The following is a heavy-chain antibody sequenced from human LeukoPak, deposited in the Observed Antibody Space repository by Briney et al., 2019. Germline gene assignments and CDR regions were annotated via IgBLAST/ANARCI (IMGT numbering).Heavy chain of an antibody. CDR1: GYSFTSYW. D-gene: IGHD2-2*01. Sequence: GESLKISCKGSGYSFTSYWIGWVRQMPGKGLEWMGIIYPGDSDTRYSPSFQGQVTISADKSISTAYLQWSSLKASDTAMYYCARQRCSSTSCYPNYFDYWGQGTLVTVSS. CDR3: ARQRCSSTSCYPNYFDY. CDR2: IYPGDSDT. V-gene: IGHV5-51*01. J-gene: IGHJ4*02.